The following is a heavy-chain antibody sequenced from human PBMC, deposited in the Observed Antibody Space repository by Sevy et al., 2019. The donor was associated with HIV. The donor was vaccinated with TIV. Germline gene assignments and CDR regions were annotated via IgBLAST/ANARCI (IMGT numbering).Heavy chain of an antibody. CDR2: IYYSGST. Sequence: SETLSLTCTVSGGSVSSGSYYWSWIRQPPGKGLEWIGYIYYSGSTNYNPSLKSRVTISVDTSKNQFSLKLSSVTAADTAVYYCARESYDFWSGQYYYYGMDVWGQGTTVTVSS. CDR3: ARESYDFWSGQYYYYGMDV. V-gene: IGHV4-61*01. J-gene: IGHJ6*02. CDR1: GGSVSSGSYY. D-gene: IGHD3-3*01.